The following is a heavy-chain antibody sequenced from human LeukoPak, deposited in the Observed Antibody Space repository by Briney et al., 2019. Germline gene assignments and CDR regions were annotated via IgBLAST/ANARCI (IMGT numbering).Heavy chain of an antibody. Sequence: GGSLRLSCAASGFTFSSYSMNWVRQAPGKGLEWVSSISSSSSYIYYADSVKGRFTISRDNAKNSLYLQMNSLRAEDTAVYYRARGSGYSSGWYYFDYWGQGTLVTVSS. J-gene: IGHJ4*02. V-gene: IGHV3-21*01. CDR2: ISSSSSYI. CDR3: ARGSGYSSGWYYFDY. CDR1: GFTFSSYS. D-gene: IGHD6-19*01.